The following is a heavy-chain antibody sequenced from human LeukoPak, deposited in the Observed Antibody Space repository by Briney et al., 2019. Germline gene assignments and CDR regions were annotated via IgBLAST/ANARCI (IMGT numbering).Heavy chain of an antibody. CDR3: ARDRSGGSGWLNWFDP. D-gene: IGHD6-19*01. J-gene: IGHJ5*02. V-gene: IGHV1-2*04. CDR1: GYTFTGYY. CDR2: INPNSGGT. Sequence: ASVKVSCKASGYTFTGYYMHWVRQAPGQGLEWMGWINPNSGGTNYAQKFQGWVTMTRDTSISTAYMELSRLRSDDTAVYYCARDRSGGSGWLNWFDPWGQGTLVTVSS.